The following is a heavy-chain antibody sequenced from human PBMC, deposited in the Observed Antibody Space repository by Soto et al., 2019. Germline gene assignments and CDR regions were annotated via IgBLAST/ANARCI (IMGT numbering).Heavy chain of an antibody. Sequence: LRLSCAASGFTFSDYYMSWIRQAPGKGLEWVSYISSSSSYTNYADSVKGRFTISRDNAKNSLYLQMNSLRAEDTAVYYCATRYSSSSYFDYWGQGTLVTVSS. D-gene: IGHD6-13*01. CDR2: ISSSSSYT. V-gene: IGHV3-11*06. J-gene: IGHJ4*02. CDR1: GFTFSDYY. CDR3: ATRYSSSSYFDY.